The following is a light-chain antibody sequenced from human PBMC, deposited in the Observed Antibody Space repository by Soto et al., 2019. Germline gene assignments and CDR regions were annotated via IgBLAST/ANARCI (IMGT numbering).Light chain of an antibody. J-gene: IGKJ4*01. V-gene: IGKV1-33*01. CDR3: QQYDNILALT. CDR1: QDFSKY. CDR2: DAS. Sequence: DIQMTQSPSSLSAAVGDRVTITCQASQDFSKYLNWYQQKPGKAPKLLIYDASNLETGVPSRFSGSGSGTDFTFTISSLQPEDIATYYCQQYDNILALTFGGGTKVEIK.